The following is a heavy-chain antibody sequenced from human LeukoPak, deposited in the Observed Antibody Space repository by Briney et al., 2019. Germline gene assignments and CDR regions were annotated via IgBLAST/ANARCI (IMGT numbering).Heavy chain of an antibody. Sequence: GASVKVSCKASGYTFTSYYMHWVRQAPGQGLEWMGIINPSGGSTSYAQKFQGRVTMTRDMSTSTVYMELSSLRSEDTAMYYCARDSSYYYDSSGYYGYWGQGTLVTVSS. CDR2: INPSGGST. D-gene: IGHD3-22*01. CDR1: GYTFTSYY. CDR3: ARDSSYYYDSSGYYGY. J-gene: IGHJ4*02. V-gene: IGHV1-46*01.